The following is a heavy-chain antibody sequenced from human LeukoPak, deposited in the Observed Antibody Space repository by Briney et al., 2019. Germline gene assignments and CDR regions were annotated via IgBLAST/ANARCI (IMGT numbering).Heavy chain of an antibody. J-gene: IGHJ4*02. D-gene: IGHD2-2*01. CDR1: GGSISSSSYY. V-gene: IGHV4-39*01. Sequence: SETLSLTCTVSGGSISSSSYYWGWIPQPPGKGLEWIGTSYYSGSTHYNPSLRSRLTISGDTSKNQFSLKLSSVTAADTAMYYCARICSSTSCLVDYWGQGTLVTVSS. CDR3: ARICSSTSCLVDY. CDR2: SYYSGST.